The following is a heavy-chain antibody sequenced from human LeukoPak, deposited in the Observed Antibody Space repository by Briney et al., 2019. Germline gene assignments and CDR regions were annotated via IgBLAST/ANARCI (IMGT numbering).Heavy chain of an antibody. Sequence: GGSLRLSCAASGFTFSSYAMHWVRQAPGKGLEWVAVISYDGSNKYYADSVKGRFTISRDNSKNTLYLQMISLRAEDTAVYYCARDYGDYGVYYFDYWGQGTLVTVSS. D-gene: IGHD4-17*01. CDR1: GFTFSSYA. CDR3: ARDYGDYGVYYFDY. V-gene: IGHV3-30-3*01. J-gene: IGHJ4*02. CDR2: ISYDGSNK.